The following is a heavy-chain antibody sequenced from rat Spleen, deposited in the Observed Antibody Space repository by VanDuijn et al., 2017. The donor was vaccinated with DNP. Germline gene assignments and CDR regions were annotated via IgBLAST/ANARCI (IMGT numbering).Heavy chain of an antibody. D-gene: IGHD5-1*01. CDR2: ISPSGGST. CDR1: GFTFRNYD. CDR3: ARSDWENWYFDF. J-gene: IGHJ1*01. V-gene: IGHV5-25*01. Sequence: EVQLVESGGGLVQPGRPLKLSCAASGFTFRNYDMAWVRQAPTKGLEWVASISPSGGSTYYRDSVKGRLTVSRDNEKSSLYLQMDSLRSEDTATYYCARSDWENWYFDFWGPGTMVTVSS.